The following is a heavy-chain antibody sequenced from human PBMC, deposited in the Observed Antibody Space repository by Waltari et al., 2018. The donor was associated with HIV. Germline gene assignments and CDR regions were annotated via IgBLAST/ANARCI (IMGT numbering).Heavy chain of an antibody. Sequence: EVQLVESGGGLVQPGGSLRPSCAAPGSTFRRYWVHGVRKAPGKGLVWVSRIHSDGSSTSYADSVKGRFTISRDNAKNTLYLQMNRLRAEDTAVYYCARGNGHAFDIWGQGTMVTVSS. CDR1: GSTFRRYW. D-gene: IGHD2-8*01. V-gene: IGHV3-74*01. J-gene: IGHJ3*02. CDR2: IHSDGSST. CDR3: ARGNGHAFDI.